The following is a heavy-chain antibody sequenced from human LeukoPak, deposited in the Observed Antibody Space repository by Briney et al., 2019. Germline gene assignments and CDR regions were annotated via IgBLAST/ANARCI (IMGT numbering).Heavy chain of an antibody. J-gene: IGHJ6*03. CDR2: INSDGSTI. V-gene: IGHV3-74*01. D-gene: IGHD2-15*01. CDR3: ARVLRYCSGGNCYSGGLGYMDV. Sequence: GGSLRLSCAASGFTFSSNWMNWVRQAPGKGLVWVSRINSDGSTITYADSVKGRFTISRDNAKNTLYLQMNSLRAEDTAVYYCARVLRYCSGGNCYSGGLGYMDVWGKGTTVTISS. CDR1: GFTFSSNW.